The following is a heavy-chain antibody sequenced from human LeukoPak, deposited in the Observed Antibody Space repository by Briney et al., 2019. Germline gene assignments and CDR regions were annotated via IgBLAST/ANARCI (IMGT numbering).Heavy chain of an antibody. V-gene: IGHV1-3*01. CDR1: GYTFTSYA. J-gene: IGHJ6*02. CDR3: AAVGSNPPAYYYYYYGMDV. Sequence: GASVKVSCKASGYTFTSYAMHWVRQAPGQRLEWMGWINAGNGNTKYSQKFQGRVTITRDTSASTAYMELSSLRSEDTAVYYCAAVGSNPPAYYYYYYGMDVWGQGTTVTVSS. CDR2: INAGNGNT. D-gene: IGHD4-11*01.